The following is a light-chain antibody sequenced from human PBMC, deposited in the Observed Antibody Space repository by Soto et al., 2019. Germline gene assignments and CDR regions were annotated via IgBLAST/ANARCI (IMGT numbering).Light chain of an antibody. J-gene: IGLJ1*01. V-gene: IGLV2-8*01. CDR2: EVS. CDR1: SSDDGGYNY. Sequence: VLTQPPSASGAPGQTSTLSRPGTSSDDGGYNYVSWYQQHPGKAPKLMIYEVSKRPSGVPDRFSGSKSANTASLTVSGLQAEDEADYYCSSYAGTDNFYVFGTGTKVTVL. CDR3: SSYAGTDNFYV.